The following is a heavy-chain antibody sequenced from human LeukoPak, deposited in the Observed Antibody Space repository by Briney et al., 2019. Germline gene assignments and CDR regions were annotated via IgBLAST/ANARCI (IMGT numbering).Heavy chain of an antibody. CDR3: ARGSPTYYYDSRHLNDDY. V-gene: IGHV1-8*01. J-gene: IGHJ4*02. D-gene: IGHD3-22*01. Sequence: GASVKVSCKASGYTFTSYDINWVRQATGQGLEWMGWMNPNSGNTGYAQKFQGRVTMTRNTSISTAYMELSSLRSEDTAVYYCARGSPTYYYDSRHLNDDYWGQGTLVTVSS. CDR2: MNPNSGNT. CDR1: GYTFTSYD.